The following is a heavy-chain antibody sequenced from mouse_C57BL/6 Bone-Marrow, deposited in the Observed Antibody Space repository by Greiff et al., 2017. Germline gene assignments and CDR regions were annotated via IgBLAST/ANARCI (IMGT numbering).Heavy chain of an antibody. V-gene: IGHV1-82*01. CDR3: ARERTDWDEFAY. Sequence: QVQLQQSGPELVQPGASVKISCKASGYAFSSSWMNWVKQRPGKGLEWIGRIYPGDGDTNYNGKIKGQATLTADKSPSTAYMQLSSLTSEDSSVYFCARERTDWDEFAYWGQGTLVTASA. CDR2: IYPGDGDT. CDR1: GYAFSSSW. J-gene: IGHJ3*01. D-gene: IGHD4-1*01.